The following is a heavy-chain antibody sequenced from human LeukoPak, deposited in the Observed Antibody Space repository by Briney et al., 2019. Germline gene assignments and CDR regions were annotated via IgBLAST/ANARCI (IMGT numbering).Heavy chain of an antibody. J-gene: IGHJ6*02. V-gene: IGHV4-31*03. Sequence: PSETLSLTCTVSGGSISSGGYYWSWIRQYPGKGLEWIGYIYYSGSTYYNPSLKSRVTISVDTSKNQFSLKLSSVTAADTAVYYCARMGIPAAIHYYYGMDVWGQGTTVTVS. CDR2: IYYSGST. CDR3: ARMGIPAAIHYYYGMDV. D-gene: IGHD2-2*01. CDR1: GGSISSGGYY.